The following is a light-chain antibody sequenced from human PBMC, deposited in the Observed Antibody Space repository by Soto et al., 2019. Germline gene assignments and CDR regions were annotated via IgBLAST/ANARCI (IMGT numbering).Light chain of an antibody. V-gene: IGKV3-20*01. CDR1: QRVSSSY. Sequence: EIMLTQSPGTLSLSPGERATLSCRASQRVSSSYLAWYQLKLGQAPRLLIYGASSRATGIPDRFSGSGSGTDFTLTISRLEPEDFAVYYCQQYGSSPRTFGQGTKVENK. J-gene: IGKJ1*01. CDR3: QQYGSSPRT. CDR2: GAS.